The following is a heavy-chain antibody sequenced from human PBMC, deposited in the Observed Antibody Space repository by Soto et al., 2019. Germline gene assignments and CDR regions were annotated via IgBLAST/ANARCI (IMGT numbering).Heavy chain of an antibody. CDR2: IIPIFGTA. V-gene: IGHV1-69*13. D-gene: IGHD6-13*01. J-gene: IGHJ4*02. CDR1: GGGIGSYA. Sequence: APAEARSKACGGGIGSYAICWARQATGQGLEWMGGIIPIFGTANYAQKFQGRVTITADESTSTAYMELSSLRSEDTAVYYCAREADSSSWPGAAAYWGQGTPVTVSP. CDR3: AREADSSSWPGAAAY.